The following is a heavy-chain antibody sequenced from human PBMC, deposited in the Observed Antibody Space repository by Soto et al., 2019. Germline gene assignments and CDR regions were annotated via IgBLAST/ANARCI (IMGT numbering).Heavy chain of an antibody. J-gene: IGHJ6*03. Sequence: SETLSLTCTVSGGSVSSGSYYWSWIRQPPGKGLEWIGYIYYSGSTNYNPSLKSRVTISVDTSKNQFSLKLSSVTAADTAVYYCARGELYYYYYYMDVWGKGTTVTVSS. D-gene: IGHD1-26*01. CDR3: ARGELYYYYYYMDV. CDR2: IYYSGST. V-gene: IGHV4-61*01. CDR1: GGSVSSGSYY.